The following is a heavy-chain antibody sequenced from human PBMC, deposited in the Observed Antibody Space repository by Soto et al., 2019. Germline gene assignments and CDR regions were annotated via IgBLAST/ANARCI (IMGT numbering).Heavy chain of an antibody. Sequence: EVQLVESGGGLVKPGGSLRLSCAASGFTFSSYSMNWVRQAPGKGLEWVSSISSSSSYIDYADSVKGRFTISRDNAKNSLYLQMNSLRAEDTAVYYCARSARGVGATRGGMDVWGQGTTVTVSS. CDR2: ISSSSSYI. CDR3: ARSARGVGATRGGMDV. CDR1: GFTFSSYS. J-gene: IGHJ6*02. V-gene: IGHV3-21*01. D-gene: IGHD1-26*01.